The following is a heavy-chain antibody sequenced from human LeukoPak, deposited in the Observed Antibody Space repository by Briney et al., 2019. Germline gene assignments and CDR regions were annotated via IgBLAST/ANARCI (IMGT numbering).Heavy chain of an antibody. CDR3: ARGSTTVTTKDWFDP. D-gene: IGHD4-17*01. CDR1: GFTFSSYW. Sequence: GGSLRLSCAASGFTFSSYWMHWVRQVPGKGLVWVARINTYGTSTTYGDSVEGRFTISRDNAKNTLDLEMNSLRDDDTAVSYCARGSTTVTTKDWFDPWGQGTQVTVSS. V-gene: IGHV3-74*03. CDR2: INTYGTST. J-gene: IGHJ5*02.